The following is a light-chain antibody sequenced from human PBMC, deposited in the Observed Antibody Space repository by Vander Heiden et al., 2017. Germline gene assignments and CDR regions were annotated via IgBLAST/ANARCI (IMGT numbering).Light chain of an antibody. J-gene: IGLJ2*01. V-gene: IGLV4-69*01. CDR3: QTWGTGLVV. CDR2: VNSDGCR. Sequence: QLVLTRAPSASASLGPLVKLTCSLSSRHSNYGIAWHQQYPEKGSRYLMKVNSDGCRTKGDGVPERVSGCCCGAERYLISSSLQTEDEANYHCQTWGTGLVVFGGGTKLNVL. CDR1: SRHSNYG.